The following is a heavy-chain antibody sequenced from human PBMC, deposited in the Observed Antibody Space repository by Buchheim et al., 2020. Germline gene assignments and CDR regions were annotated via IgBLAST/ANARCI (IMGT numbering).Heavy chain of an antibody. Sequence: QVQLVESGGGLVKPGGSLRLSCAASGFTFSDYYMSWIRQAPGKGLEWVSYISSSSSYTNYADSVKGRFTISRDNAKNSLYLQMNSLRAEDTAVYYCARVGGCSSTSCYYRVSDYYYGMDVWGQGTT. CDR3: ARVGGCSSTSCYYRVSDYYYGMDV. CDR1: GFTFSDYY. V-gene: IGHV3-11*06. D-gene: IGHD2-2*01. CDR2: ISSSSSYT. J-gene: IGHJ6*02.